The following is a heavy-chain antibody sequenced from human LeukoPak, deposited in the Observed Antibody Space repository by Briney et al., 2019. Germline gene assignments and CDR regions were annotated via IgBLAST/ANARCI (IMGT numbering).Heavy chain of an antibody. CDR2: IYHSGST. J-gene: IGHJ6*03. CDR1: GYSISSGYY. V-gene: IGHV4-38-2*02. D-gene: IGHD1-26*01. Sequence: SETLSLTCTVSGYSISSGYYWGWIRQPPGKGLEWIGSIYHSGSTYYNPSLKSRVTISVDTSKNQFSLNLRSVTAADTAVYYCARCLWRWELLYYYYYMDVWGKGTTVTVSS. CDR3: ARCLWRWELLYYYYYMDV.